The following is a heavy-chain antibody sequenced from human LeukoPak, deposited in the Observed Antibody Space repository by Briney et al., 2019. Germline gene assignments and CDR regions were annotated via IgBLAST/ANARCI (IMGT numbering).Heavy chain of an antibody. CDR1: GYTFTNFG. CDR3: GRVDMATTKDY. D-gene: IGHD5-24*01. Sequence: ASVKASCKAFGYTFTNFGITWVRQAPGQGLEWMGWISAYNGDTKYGQNFQGRVTMTTDTSTTTAYMDPRSLSSDDTAVYYCGRVDMATTKDYWGQGTLVTVSS. V-gene: IGHV1-18*01. J-gene: IGHJ4*02. CDR2: ISAYNGDT.